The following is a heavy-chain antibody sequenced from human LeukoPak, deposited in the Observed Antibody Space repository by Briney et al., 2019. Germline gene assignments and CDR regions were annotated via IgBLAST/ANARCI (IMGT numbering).Heavy chain of an antibody. CDR1: GFTFSSHW. D-gene: IGHD4-11*01. CDR3: TREDHSNYNY. Sequence: GGSLRLSCAASGFTFSSHWMNWVRQAPGKGLEWVANIKEDGSEKDYVDSVKGRFTISRDNAKNSLYLQMDSLRAEDTAVYYCTREDHSNYNYWGQGTLVTVSS. V-gene: IGHV3-7*01. J-gene: IGHJ4*02. CDR2: IKEDGSEK.